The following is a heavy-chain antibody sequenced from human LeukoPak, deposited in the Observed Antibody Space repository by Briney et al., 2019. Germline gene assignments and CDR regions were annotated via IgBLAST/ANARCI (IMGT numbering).Heavy chain of an antibody. J-gene: IGHJ4*02. D-gene: IGHD2-2*01. CDR3: AKEMRVRYCSSTSCYGVDY. CDR2: ISWNSGSI. CDR1: GFTFDDYA. V-gene: IGHV3-9*01. Sequence: TGGSLRLSCAASGFTFDDYAMHWVRQAPGKGLEWVSGISWNSGSIGYADSVKGRFTISRDNAKNSLYLQMNSLRAEDTAVYYCAKEMRVRYCSSTSCYGVDYWGQGTLVTVSS.